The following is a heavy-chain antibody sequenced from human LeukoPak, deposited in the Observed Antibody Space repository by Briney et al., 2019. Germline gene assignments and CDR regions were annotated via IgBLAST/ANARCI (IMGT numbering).Heavy chain of an antibody. J-gene: IGHJ5*02. D-gene: IGHD3-9*01. CDR1: GGSISSSNW. Sequence: SETLSLTCAVSGGSISSSNWWSWVRQPPGKGLEWIGEIYHSGSTNYNPSLKSRVTISVDKSKNQFSLKLSSVTAADTAVYYCARGSVTYYNILTGYSSFDPWGQGTLVTVSS. CDR2: IYHSGST. V-gene: IGHV4-4*02. CDR3: ARGSVTYYNILTGYSSFDP.